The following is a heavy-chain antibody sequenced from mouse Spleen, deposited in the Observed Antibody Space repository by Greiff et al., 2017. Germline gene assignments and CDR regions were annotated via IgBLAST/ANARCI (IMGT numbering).Heavy chain of an antibody. CDR1: GFTFSSYA. CDR2: ISSGGST. Sequence: EVMLVESGGGLVKPGGSLKLSCAASGFTFSSYAMSWVRQTPEKRLEWVASISSGGSTYYPDSVKGRFTISRDNARNILYLQMSSLRSEDTAMYYCARGDGPFDYWGQGTTLTVSS. CDR3: ARGDGPFDY. V-gene: IGHV5-6-5*01. J-gene: IGHJ2*01. D-gene: IGHD1-2*01.